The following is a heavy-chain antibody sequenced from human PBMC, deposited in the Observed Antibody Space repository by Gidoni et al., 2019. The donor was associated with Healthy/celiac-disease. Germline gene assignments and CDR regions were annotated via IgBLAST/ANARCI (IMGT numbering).Heavy chain of an antibody. Sequence: EVQLLESGGGLVQPGGSLRLSCAASGFPFRSYALSWVRQAPGKGLEWVSAISGSGGSTYYADSVKGRFTISRDNSKNTLYLQMNSLRAEDTAVYYCAKERGDYGEEYYYYYYGMDVWGQGTTVTVSS. D-gene: IGHD4-17*01. CDR2: ISGSGGST. CDR3: AKERGDYGEEYYYYYYGMDV. V-gene: IGHV3-23*01. J-gene: IGHJ6*02. CDR1: GFPFRSYA.